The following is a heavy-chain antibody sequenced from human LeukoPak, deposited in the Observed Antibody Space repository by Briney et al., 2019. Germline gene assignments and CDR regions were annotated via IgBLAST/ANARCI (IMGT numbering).Heavy chain of an antibody. CDR3: ARYVVYGSGKYYFDY. Sequence: PSETLSLTCTVSGGSISTYSWNWIRQPPGQELEWIASINYGGTTYYHPSLKSRVTISVDTSKNQFSLRLTSVTAADTAVYLCARYVVYGSGKYYFDYWGQGSLVSVSS. D-gene: IGHD3-10*01. V-gene: IGHV4-59*05. J-gene: IGHJ4*02. CDR1: GGSISTYS. CDR2: INYGGTT.